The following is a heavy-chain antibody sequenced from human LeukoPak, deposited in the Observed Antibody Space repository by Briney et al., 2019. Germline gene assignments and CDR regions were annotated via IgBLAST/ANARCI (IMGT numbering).Heavy chain of an antibody. D-gene: IGHD3-22*01. CDR1: GYTFTSYG. CDR2: ISAYNGNT. J-gene: IGHJ2*01. V-gene: IGHV1-18*01. CDR3: ARVLPYYYDSSGYVNWYFDL. Sequence: ASVKVSCKASGYTFTSYGISWVRQAPGQGLEWMGWISAYNGNTNYAQKLQGRVTMTTDTSTSTAYMELRSLRSDDTAVYYCARVLPYYYDSSGYVNWYFDLWGRGTLVTVSS.